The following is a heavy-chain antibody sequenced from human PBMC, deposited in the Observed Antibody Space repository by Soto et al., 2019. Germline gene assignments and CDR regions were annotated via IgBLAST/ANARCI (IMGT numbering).Heavy chain of an antibody. CDR2: IKQDGSEK. D-gene: IGHD2-15*01. CDR1: GFTFSSYW. CDR3: ARLYCSGGSCYVGIDGMDV. Sequence: PGGSLRLSCAASGFTFSSYWMSWVRQAPGKGLEWVANIKQDGSEKYYVDSVKGRFTISRDNAKNSLYLQMNSLRAEDTAVYYCARLYCSGGSCYVGIDGMDVWGQGTTVTVSS. V-gene: IGHV3-7*03. J-gene: IGHJ6*02.